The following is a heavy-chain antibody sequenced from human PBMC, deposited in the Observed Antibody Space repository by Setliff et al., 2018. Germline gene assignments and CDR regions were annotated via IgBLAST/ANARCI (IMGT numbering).Heavy chain of an antibody. J-gene: IGHJ4*02. CDR3: ARFKSHDYDSTKRYFDC. V-gene: IGHV5-51*01. CDR1: GYSFTDYW. CDR2: IYPDDSDT. D-gene: IGHD3-22*01. Sequence: ESLKISCKGSGYSFTDYWIAWVRQVPGKGLEWMGIIYPDDSDTRYGPSIQGQVTISADKSISTAYLQWSSLKASDTAIYYCARFKSHDYDSTKRYFDCWGQGTLVTVSS.